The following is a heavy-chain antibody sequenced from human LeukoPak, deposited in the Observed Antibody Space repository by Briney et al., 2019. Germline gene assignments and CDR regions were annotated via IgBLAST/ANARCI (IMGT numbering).Heavy chain of an antibody. Sequence: SETLSLTCAVYGGSFSGYYWSWIRQPPGKGLEWIGEINHSGSTNYNPSLKSRVTISIDTSKNQFSLKLSSVTAADTAVYYCASQYNWNAGLSWFDPWGQGTLVTVSS. V-gene: IGHV4-34*01. CDR1: GGSFSGYY. CDR3: ASQYNWNAGLSWFDP. D-gene: IGHD1-1*01. J-gene: IGHJ5*02. CDR2: INHSGST.